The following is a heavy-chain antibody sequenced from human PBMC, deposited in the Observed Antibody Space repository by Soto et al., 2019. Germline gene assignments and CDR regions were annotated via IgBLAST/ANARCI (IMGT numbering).Heavy chain of an antibody. V-gene: IGHV3-53*04. CDR3: ARAPELGNLAFDI. Sequence: GGSLRLSCAASGFTVSSNYMSWVRQAPGKGLEWVSVIYSGGSTYYADSVKGRFTISRHNSKNTLYLQMNSLRAEDTAVYYCARAPELGNLAFDIWGQGTMVTVSS. D-gene: IGHD3-3*02. J-gene: IGHJ3*02. CDR2: IYSGGST. CDR1: GFTVSSNY.